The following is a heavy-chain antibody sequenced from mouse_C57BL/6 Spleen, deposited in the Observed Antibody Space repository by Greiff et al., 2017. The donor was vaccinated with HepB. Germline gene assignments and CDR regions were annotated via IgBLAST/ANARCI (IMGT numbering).Heavy chain of an antibody. CDR3: ARFTYYYGSSYGYFDV. V-gene: IGHV1-69*01. J-gene: IGHJ1*03. CDR1: GYTFTSYW. D-gene: IGHD1-1*01. Sequence: QVQLQQSGAELVMPGASVKLSCKASGYTFTSYWMHWVKQRPGQGLEWIGEIDPSDSYTNYNQKFKGKSTLTVDKSSSTAYMQLSSLTSEDSAVYYCARFTYYYGSSYGYFDVWGTGTTVTVSS. CDR2: IDPSDSYT.